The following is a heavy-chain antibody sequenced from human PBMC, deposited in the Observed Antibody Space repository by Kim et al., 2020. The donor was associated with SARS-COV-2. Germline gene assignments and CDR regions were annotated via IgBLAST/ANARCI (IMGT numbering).Heavy chain of an antibody. J-gene: IGHJ4*02. CDR3: TTDVYYYDSSGLKRNDY. V-gene: IGHV3-15*01. D-gene: IGHD3-22*01. Sequence: VKGRFTISREDSKNTLYLQMNSLKTEDTAVYYCTTDVYYYDSSGLKRNDYWGQGTLVTVSS.